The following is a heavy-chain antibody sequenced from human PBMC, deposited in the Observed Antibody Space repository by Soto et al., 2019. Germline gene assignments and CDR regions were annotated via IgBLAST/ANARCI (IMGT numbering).Heavy chain of an antibody. J-gene: IGHJ4*02. Sequence: SSETLSLTCAVYGGSFSGYYWSWIRQPPGKGLEWIGEITHSGSTNYNPSLKSRVTISVDTSKNQFSLKLSSVTAADTAVYYCARARKRAAIDYWGQGTLVTVS. CDR3: ARARKRAAIDY. CDR2: ITHSGST. D-gene: IGHD2-15*01. V-gene: IGHV4-34*01. CDR1: GGSFSGYY.